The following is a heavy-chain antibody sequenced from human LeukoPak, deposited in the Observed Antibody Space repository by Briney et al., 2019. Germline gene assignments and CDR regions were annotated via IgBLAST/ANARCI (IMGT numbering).Heavy chain of an antibody. V-gene: IGHV3-53*01. D-gene: IGHD3-10*01. CDR2: IYSGGST. CDR1: GFTVSSDY. J-gene: IGHJ4*02. Sequence: PGGSLRLSCAASGFTVSSDYMSWVRQAPGKGLEWVSVIYSGGSTYYADSVKGRFTISRDNSKNTLYLQMNSLRAEDTAVYYCARAPIGFGELLWYFDYWGQGTLVTVSS. CDR3: ARAPIGFGELLWYFDY.